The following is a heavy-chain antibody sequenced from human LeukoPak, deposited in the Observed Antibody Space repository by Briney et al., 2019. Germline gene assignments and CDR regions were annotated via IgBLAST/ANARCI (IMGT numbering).Heavy chain of an antibody. J-gene: IGHJ4*02. D-gene: IGHD6-19*01. CDR3: AREQSGWYYFDY. CDR1: GYTFTGYY. CDR2: INPNSGGT. V-gene: IGHV1-2*02. Sequence: ASVKVSCKASGYTFTGYYMHWVRQAPGQGLEWMGWINPNSGGTNYTQKFQGRVTMTRDTSISTAYVELSRLRSDDTAVYYCAREQSGWYYFDYWGQGTLVTVSS.